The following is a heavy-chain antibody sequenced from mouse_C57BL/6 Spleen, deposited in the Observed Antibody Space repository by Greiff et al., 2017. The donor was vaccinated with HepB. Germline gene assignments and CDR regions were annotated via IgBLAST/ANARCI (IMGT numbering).Heavy chain of an antibody. D-gene: IGHD4-1*01. J-gene: IGHJ2*01. V-gene: IGHV1-26*01. Sequence: EVQLQQSGPELVKPGASVKISCKASGYTFTDYYMNWVKQSHGKSLEWIGDINPNNGGTSYNQKFKGKATLTVDKSSSTAYMELNSLTSEDSAVYYCARKGTGTDYWGQGTTLTVSS. CDR1: GYTFTDYY. CDR3: ARKGTGTDY. CDR2: INPNNGGT.